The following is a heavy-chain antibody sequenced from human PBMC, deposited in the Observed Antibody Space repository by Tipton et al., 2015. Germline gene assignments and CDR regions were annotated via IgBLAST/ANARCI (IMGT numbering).Heavy chain of an antibody. CDR3: AKSTYCGGDCSPDNDAFDI. CDR2: IHHGGST. CDR1: GDSISSSNW. J-gene: IGHJ3*02. D-gene: IGHD2-21*02. Sequence: TLSLTCSVSGDSISSSNWWSWVRQPPGKGLEWIGEIHHGGSTNYNPSLKSRLTISVDTSKNQFSLKLSSVTAADTAVYYCAKSTYCGGDCSPDNDAFDIWGQGTMVTVSS. V-gene: IGHV4-4*02.